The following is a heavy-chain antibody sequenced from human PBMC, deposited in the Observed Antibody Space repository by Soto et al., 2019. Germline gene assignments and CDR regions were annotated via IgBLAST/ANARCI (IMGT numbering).Heavy chain of an antibody. CDR2: IIPILGIA. J-gene: IGHJ6*02. CDR3: ARGPTEINYYGMDV. D-gene: IGHD4-17*01. CDR1: GGTFSSYT. V-gene: IGHV1-69*02. Sequence: QVQLVQSGAEVKKPGSSVKVSCKASGGTFSSYTISWVRQAPGQGLEWMGRIIPILGIANYAQKFQGRVTITEDKSTSTAYMELSSLRSEDTAVYYCARGPTEINYYGMDVWGQGTTVTVSS.